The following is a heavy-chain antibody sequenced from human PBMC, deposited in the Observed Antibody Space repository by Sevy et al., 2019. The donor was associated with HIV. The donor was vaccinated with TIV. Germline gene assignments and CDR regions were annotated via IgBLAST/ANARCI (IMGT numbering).Heavy chain of an antibody. D-gene: IGHD2-15*01. CDR1: GFNFINYG. Sequence: GGSLRLSCAASGFNFINYGMSWVRQAPGKGLEWVSVISGSGDTTNYADSVKGRFVISRDNSKNTMYLQVNSLRAEDTAVYYCAKDIRVALVVPSPGYGMDVGGHGTGVTVFS. CDR3: AKDIRVALVVPSPGYGMDV. V-gene: IGHV3-23*01. CDR2: ISGSGDTT. J-gene: IGHJ6*02.